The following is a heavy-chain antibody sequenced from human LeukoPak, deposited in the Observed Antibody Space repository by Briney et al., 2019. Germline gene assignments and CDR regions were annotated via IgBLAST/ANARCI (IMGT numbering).Heavy chain of an antibody. J-gene: IGHJ6*02. CDR1: GGSFSGYY. V-gene: IGHV4-34*01. CDR3: ARTHIVVVPAARLYYYYGMDV. CDR2: INHSGST. D-gene: IGHD2-2*01. Sequence: PSETLSLTCAVYGGSFSGYYWSWIRQSPGKGLEWIGEINHSGSTNYNPSLKSRVTISVDTSKNQFSLKLSSVTAADTAVYYCARTHIVVVPAARLYYYYGMDVWGQGTTVTVSS.